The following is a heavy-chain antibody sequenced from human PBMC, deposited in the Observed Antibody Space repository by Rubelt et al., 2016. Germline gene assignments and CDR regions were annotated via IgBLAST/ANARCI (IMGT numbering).Heavy chain of an antibody. V-gene: IGHV4-39*02. J-gene: IGHJ4*02. CDR2: LFSGNT. CDR1: GDSINTNNFY. D-gene: IGHD5-12*01. Sequence: QLQLHESGPGLVRPSETLSLTCSVSGDSINTNNFYWGWIRQPPGKGLQWIGSLFSGNTYYNPSLKSRVTISLDTSKNQFSLKLSSVTAAEPAVYYCARDLGRSGYASCSDYWGRGTLVTVSS. CDR3: ARDLGRSGYASCSDY.